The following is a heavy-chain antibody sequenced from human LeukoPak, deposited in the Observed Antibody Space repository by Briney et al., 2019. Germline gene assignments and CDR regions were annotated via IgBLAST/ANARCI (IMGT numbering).Heavy chain of an antibody. CDR2: ISGSGGST. J-gene: IGHJ4*02. CDR3: AKISGDYVCDY. V-gene: IGHV3-23*01. D-gene: IGHD4-17*01. CDR1: GFTFSSYA. Sequence: TGGSLRLSCAASGFTFSSYAMSWVRQAPGKGLEWVSAISGSGGSTYYADSVKGRFTIPSDNSKNTLYLQMNSLRAEDTAVYYCAKISGDYVCDYWGQGTLVTVSS.